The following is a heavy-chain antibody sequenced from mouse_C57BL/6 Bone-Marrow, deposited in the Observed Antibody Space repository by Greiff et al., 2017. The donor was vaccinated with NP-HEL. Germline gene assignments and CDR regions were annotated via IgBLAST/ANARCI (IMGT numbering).Heavy chain of an antibody. CDR3: ARSLLPWFAY. CDR2: INPGSGGT. D-gene: IGHD2-1*01. V-gene: IGHV1-54*01. CDR1: GYAFTNYL. J-gene: IGHJ3*01. Sequence: VKLQQSGAELVRPGTSVKVSCKASGYAFTNYLIEWVKQRPGQGLEWIGVINPGSGGTNYNEKFKGKATLTADKSSSTAYMQLSSLTSEDSAVYFCARSLLPWFAYWGQGTLVTVSA.